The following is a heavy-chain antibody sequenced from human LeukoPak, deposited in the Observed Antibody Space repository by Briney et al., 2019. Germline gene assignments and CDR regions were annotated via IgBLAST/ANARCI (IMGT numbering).Heavy chain of an antibody. V-gene: IGHV3-7*04. D-gene: IGHD2-2*02. CDR2: IKEDGSEK. CDR1: GFTLSSYW. CDR3: ARVTYPWYSDY. J-gene: IGHJ4*02. Sequence: PGGSLRLSCAASGFTLSSYWMSWVRQAPGKGLERVANIKEDGSEKYYVDSVKGRFTISRDNAENSLYLQVNSLRAEDTAVYYCARVTYPWYSDYWGQGTLVTVSS.